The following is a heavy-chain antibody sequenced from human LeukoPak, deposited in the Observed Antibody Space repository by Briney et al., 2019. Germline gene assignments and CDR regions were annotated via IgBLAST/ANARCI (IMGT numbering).Heavy chain of an antibody. CDR1: GFTFSSYA. Sequence: GGSLRLSCAASGFTFSSYAMTWVRQAPGKGLEWVSAISASGGTTSYADSVRGRFTISRDNSKNTLYLQMNSLRAEDTALYYCAKSDREFSDGHFDCWGQGTLVTVSS. J-gene: IGHJ4*02. CDR2: ISASGGTT. D-gene: IGHD5-18*01. CDR3: AKSDREFSDGHFDC. V-gene: IGHV3-23*01.